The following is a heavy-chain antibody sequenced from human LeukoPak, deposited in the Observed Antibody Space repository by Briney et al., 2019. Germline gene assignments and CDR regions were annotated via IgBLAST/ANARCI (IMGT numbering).Heavy chain of an antibody. CDR1: GDSVGSGPNY. D-gene: IGHD6-25*01. Sequence: SQTLSLTCTVSGDSVGSGPNYWSWIRQSPMKGLEWIGWVYGGGHAYHNPSLLGRATISLDKSKNQFSLTLTSVTAADTAVYYCAEATGEAAAARHWGPGTLVSVSS. J-gene: IGHJ1*01. CDR3: AEATGEAAAARH. V-gene: IGHV4-30-2*06. CDR2: VYGGGHA.